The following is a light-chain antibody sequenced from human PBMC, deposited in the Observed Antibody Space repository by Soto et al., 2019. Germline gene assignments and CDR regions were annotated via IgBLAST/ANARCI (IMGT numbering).Light chain of an antibody. V-gene: IGLV2-8*01. CDR1: GSDIGAYNY. CDR3: SSYAGSNSLL. CDR2: YVN. Sequence: QSVLTQPPSASGSPGRSVTISCTGTGSDIGAYNYVSWYQHHPDRAPKLIIYYVNERPSGVPDRFSGSKSGNTASLTVSGLQAEDEADYYSSSYAGSNSLLFGTGTKVTVL. J-gene: IGLJ1*01.